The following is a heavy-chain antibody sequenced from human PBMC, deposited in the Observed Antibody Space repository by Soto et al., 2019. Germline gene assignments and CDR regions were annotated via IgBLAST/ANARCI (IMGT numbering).Heavy chain of an antibody. V-gene: IGHV4-59*01. CDR3: ARDRKGGSYIDY. Sequence: SETLSLTCTVSGGSISSYYWSWIRQPPGKGLEWIGYIYYSGSTNYNPSLKSRVTISVDTSKNQFSLKLSSVTAADTAVYYCARDRKGGSYIDYWGQGTLVTVSS. J-gene: IGHJ4*02. CDR2: IYYSGST. CDR1: GGSISSYY. D-gene: IGHD1-26*01.